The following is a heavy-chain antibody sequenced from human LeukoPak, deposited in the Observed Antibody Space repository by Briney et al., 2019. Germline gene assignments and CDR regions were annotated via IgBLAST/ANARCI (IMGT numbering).Heavy chain of an antibody. J-gene: IGHJ4*02. V-gene: IGHV1-18*01. CDR1: GYTFTSYG. CDR3: ARGPPFVVVTAHFDY. Sequence: GASVKVSCKASGYTFTSYGISWVRQAPGRGLEWMGWISAYNGNTNYAQKLQGRVTMTTDTSTSTAYMELRSLRSDDTAVYYCARGPPFVVVTAHFDYWGQGTLVTVSS. CDR2: ISAYNGNT. D-gene: IGHD2-21*02.